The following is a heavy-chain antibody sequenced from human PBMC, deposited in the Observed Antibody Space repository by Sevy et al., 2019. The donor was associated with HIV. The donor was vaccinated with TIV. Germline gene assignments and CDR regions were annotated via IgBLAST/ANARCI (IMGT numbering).Heavy chain of an antibody. Sequence: GGSLRLSCAASGFIFSYYGMHWVRRAPGKGLEWVAAHWYDGSNTIYADSVKGRFTISRDNSKNILYLQMNSLRDEDTAVYYCARDPHEIMLSGSYYLYWGQGTRVTVSS. CDR3: ARDPHEIMLSGSYYLY. V-gene: IGHV3-33*01. CDR1: GFIFSYYG. D-gene: IGHD1-26*01. CDR2: HWYDGSNT. J-gene: IGHJ4*02.